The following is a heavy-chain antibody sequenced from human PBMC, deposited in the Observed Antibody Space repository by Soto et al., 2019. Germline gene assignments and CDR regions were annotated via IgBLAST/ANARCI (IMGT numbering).Heavy chain of an antibody. CDR2: IYSSGST. CDR3: ARDRSGSQYGMDV. V-gene: IGHV4-4*07. J-gene: IGHJ6*02. CDR1: GGSISGYC. Sequence: KPSETLSLTCTVSGGSISGYCWSWIRQPAGKGLEWIGRIYSSGSTNYNPSLNSRITMSVDTSKNQFSLKLSSVTAADTAVYYCARDRSGSQYGMDVRGQGTTVTVSS. D-gene: IGHD1-26*01.